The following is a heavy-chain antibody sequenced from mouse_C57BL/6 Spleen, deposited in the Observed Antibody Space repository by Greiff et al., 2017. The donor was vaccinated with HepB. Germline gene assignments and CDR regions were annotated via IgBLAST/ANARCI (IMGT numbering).Heavy chain of an antibody. J-gene: IGHJ3*01. D-gene: IGHD2-5*01. CDR3: ADYSNYD. CDR1: GYAFSSSW. Sequence: QVQLKQSGPELVKPGASVKISCKASGYAFSSSWMNWVKQRPGKGLEWIGRIYPGDGDTNYNGKLKGKATLTADKSSSTAYMQLSSLTSEDSAVYFCADYSNYDWGQGTLVTVSA. CDR2: IYPGDGDT. V-gene: IGHV1-82*01.